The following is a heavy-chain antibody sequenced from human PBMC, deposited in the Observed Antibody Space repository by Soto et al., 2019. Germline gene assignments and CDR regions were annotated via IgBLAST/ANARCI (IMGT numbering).Heavy chain of an antibody. CDR1: GFTFTIDA. V-gene: IGHV3-23*01. CDR2: ISGSGGST. J-gene: IGHJ4*02. D-gene: IGHD2-8*02. Sequence: EVQLLESGGGLVQPGGSLRLSCAASGFTFTIDAMSWVRQAPGKGLEWVSAISGSGGSTYYADSVKGRFTISRDNSKNTLYLQMNSLRAEDTAVYYCAKDQEYWSYRGNWGQGTLVTVSS. CDR3: AKDQEYWSYRGN.